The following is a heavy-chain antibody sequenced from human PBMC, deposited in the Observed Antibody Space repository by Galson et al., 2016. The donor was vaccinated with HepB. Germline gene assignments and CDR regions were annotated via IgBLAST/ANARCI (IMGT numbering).Heavy chain of an antibody. Sequence: SLRLSCAASGLTFNTYYLSWVRQAPGRGLEGDASICNSGANTHYAGSVNGRFTISRDNDKNSLFLQMNSLRAEDTAVYYCARERTARAALDLWGQGTLVTVSS. D-gene: IGHD6-13*01. CDR1: GLTFNTYY. CDR3: ARERTARAALDL. CDR2: ICNSGANT. J-gene: IGHJ5*02. V-gene: IGHV3-11*06.